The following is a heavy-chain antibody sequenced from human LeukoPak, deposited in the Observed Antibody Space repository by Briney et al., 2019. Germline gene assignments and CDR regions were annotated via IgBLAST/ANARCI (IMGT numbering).Heavy chain of an antibody. CDR2: ISGSGGST. CDR3: AKGWSRGYYMDV. Sequence: GGSLRLSCAASGFTFSSYAMSWVRQAPGKGLEWVSAISGSGGSTYYADSVKGRFTISRDNSKNTLYLQMNSLRAEDTAVYYFAKGWSRGYYMDVWGKGTTVTVSS. D-gene: IGHD6-13*01. CDR1: GFTFSSYA. J-gene: IGHJ6*03. V-gene: IGHV3-23*01.